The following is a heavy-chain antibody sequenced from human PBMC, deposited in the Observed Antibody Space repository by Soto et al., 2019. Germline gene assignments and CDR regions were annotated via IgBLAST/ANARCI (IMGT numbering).Heavy chain of an antibody. J-gene: IGHJ4*02. CDR1: GGSFSGYY. CDR3: ARDKITGLFDY. Sequence: KPSETLSLTCAVYGGSFSGYYWTWIRQPPGTGREWIGEINHSGSTNYNPSLKSRVTISVDTSKNQFSLKLTSVTAADTAVYYCARDKITGLFDYWGQGTLVTVS. CDR2: INHSGST. D-gene: IGHD2-8*02. V-gene: IGHV4-34*01.